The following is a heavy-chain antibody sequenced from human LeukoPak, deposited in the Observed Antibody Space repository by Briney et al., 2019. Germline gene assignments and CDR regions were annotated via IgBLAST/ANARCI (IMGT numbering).Heavy chain of an antibody. D-gene: IGHD4-17*01. CDR3: VRGNGDYRYFDC. CDR1: GFTFSSYE. J-gene: IGHJ4*02. Sequence: PGGSLRLSCAASGFTFSSYEMNWVRQAPGKGLEWVSYISSSGSTIYYADSVKGRFTISRDNVKNTLYLQMNSLRAEDTAVYYCVRGNGDYRYFDCWGQGTLVTVSS. V-gene: IGHV3-48*03. CDR2: ISSSGSTI.